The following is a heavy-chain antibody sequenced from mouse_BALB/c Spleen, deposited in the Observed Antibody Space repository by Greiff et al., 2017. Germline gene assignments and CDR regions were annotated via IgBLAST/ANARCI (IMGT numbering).Heavy chain of an antibody. V-gene: IGHV5-6*02. J-gene: IGHJ3*01. CDR3: ASQYGNYPGFAY. CDR1: GFTFSSYG. CDR2: ISSGGSYT. Sequence: EVMLVESGGDLVKPGGSLKLSCAASGFTFSSYGMSWVRQTPDKRLEWVATISSGGSYTYYPDSVTGRFTISRDNAKNTLYLQMSSLKSEDTAKYYCASQYGNYPGFAYWGQGTLVTVSA. D-gene: IGHD2-10*02.